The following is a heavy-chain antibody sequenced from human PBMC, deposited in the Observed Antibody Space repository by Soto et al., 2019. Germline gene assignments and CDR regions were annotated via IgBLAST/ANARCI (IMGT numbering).Heavy chain of an antibody. D-gene: IGHD4-17*01. CDR1: GGSISSYY. V-gene: IGHV4-59*01. J-gene: IGHJ4*02. CDR2: IYYSGST. Sequence: SETLSLTCTVSGGSISSYYWSWIRQPPGKGLEWIGYIYYSGSTNYNPSLKSRVTISVDTSKNQFSLKLSSVTAADTAVYYCARGPDYGDYYPSYYFDYWGQGTLVTVSS. CDR3: ARGPDYGDYYPSYYFDY.